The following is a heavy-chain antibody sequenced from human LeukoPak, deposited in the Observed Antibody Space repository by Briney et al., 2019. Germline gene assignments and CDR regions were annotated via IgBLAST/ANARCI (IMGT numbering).Heavy chain of an antibody. CDR1: GVTVSSNY. V-gene: IGHV3-66*01. CDR3: ARYGGNSVFDY. D-gene: IGHD4-23*01. Sequence: GGSLRLSCAASGVTVSSNYMSWVRQAPGKGLEWVSVIYSGGSTYYADSVKGRFTISRDNPKNRLSLQMNGLRAEDTAVYKCARYGGNSVFDYWGQGTLVTVSS. CDR2: IYSGGST. J-gene: IGHJ4*02.